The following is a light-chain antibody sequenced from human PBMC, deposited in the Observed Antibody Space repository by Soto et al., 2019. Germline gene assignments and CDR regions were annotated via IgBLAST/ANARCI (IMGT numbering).Light chain of an antibody. Sequence: IQLTQSPSSLSTSVGDRVTITCRASQGVNSYLAWYQQKPGKAPKLLIYAASALQSGVPSRFSGTGSGTDFTLTISSLQPEDFATYYCQQLNNYPITFGQGTRLEIK. CDR3: QQLNNYPIT. CDR2: AAS. J-gene: IGKJ5*01. V-gene: IGKV1-9*01. CDR1: QGVNSY.